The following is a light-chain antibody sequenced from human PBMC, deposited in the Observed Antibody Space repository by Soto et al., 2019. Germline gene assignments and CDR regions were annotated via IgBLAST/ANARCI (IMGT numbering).Light chain of an antibody. Sequence: QSVLTHPSPPSASPGDSVTISCTGTSSDVGGYNYVSWYQQHPGKAPKLMIYEVSKRPSGVPDRFSGSKSGNTASLTVSGLQAEDDAASSCNSYAGSSRLYVFGTGNKVTV. CDR2: EVS. V-gene: IGLV2-8*01. CDR1: SSDVGGYNY. CDR3: NSYAGSSRLYV. J-gene: IGLJ1*01.